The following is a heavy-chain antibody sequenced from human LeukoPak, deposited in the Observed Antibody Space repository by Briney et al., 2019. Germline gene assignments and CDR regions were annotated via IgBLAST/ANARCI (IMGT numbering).Heavy chain of an antibody. V-gene: IGHV1-2*02. J-gene: IGHJ5*02. CDR1: GYTFTGYY. CDR3: ARDNSMEDTAWWLDP. CDR2: INPNSGGT. Sequence: ASVKASCKASGYTFTGYYMHWVRQAPGQGLEWMGWINPNSGGTNYAQKFQGRVTMTRDMSTSTDYMELSSLRSEDTAVYYCARDNSMEDTAWWLDPWGQGTLVTVSS. D-gene: IGHD1-1*01.